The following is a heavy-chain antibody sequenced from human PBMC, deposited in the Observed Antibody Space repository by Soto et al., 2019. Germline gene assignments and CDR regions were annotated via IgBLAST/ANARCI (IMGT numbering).Heavy chain of an antibody. D-gene: IGHD3-3*01. CDR2: IYYSGST. Sequence: SETLSLTCTVSGGSISSYYWSRIRQPPGKGLEWIGYIYYSGSTNYNPSLKSRVTISVDTSKNQFSLKLSSVTAADTAVYYCARGFSKEPESNWFDPWGQGTLVTVSS. CDR3: ARGFSKEPESNWFDP. J-gene: IGHJ5*02. CDR1: GGSISSYY. V-gene: IGHV4-59*01.